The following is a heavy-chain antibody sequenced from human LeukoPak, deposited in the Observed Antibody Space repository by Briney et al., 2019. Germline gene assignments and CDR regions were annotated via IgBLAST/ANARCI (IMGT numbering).Heavy chain of an antibody. J-gene: IGHJ1*01. D-gene: IGHD6-13*01. CDR2: INAGNGNT. V-gene: IGHV1-3*01. CDR1: GYTFTSYA. Sequence: ASVKVSCKASGYTFTSYAMHWVRQAPGQRLEWMGWINAGNGNTKYSQKFQGRVTITRDTSASTAYMELSSLRSEDTAVYYCAKQGIAAAGTFTSVAEYFQHWGQGTLVTVSS. CDR3: AKQGIAAAGTFTSVAEYFQH.